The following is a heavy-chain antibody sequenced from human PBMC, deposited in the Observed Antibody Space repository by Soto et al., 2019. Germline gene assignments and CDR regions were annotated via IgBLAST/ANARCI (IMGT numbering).Heavy chain of an antibody. CDR2: ISYDGSNK. V-gene: IGHV3-30*18. J-gene: IGHJ6*02. Sequence: PGGSLRLSCAASGFTFSSYGMHWVRQAPGKGLEWVAVISYDGSNKYYADSVKGRFTISRDNSKNTLYLQMNSLRAEDTAVYYCAKDGYYGSGSYYLINYYYYYGMDVWGQGTTVTVSS. CDR1: GFTFSSYG. D-gene: IGHD3-10*01. CDR3: AKDGYYGSGSYYLINYYYYYGMDV.